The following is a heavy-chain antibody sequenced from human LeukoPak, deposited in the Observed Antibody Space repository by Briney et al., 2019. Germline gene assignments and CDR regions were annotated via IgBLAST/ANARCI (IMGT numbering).Heavy chain of an antibody. D-gene: IGHD5-18*01. CDR2: MNPNSGNT. Sequence: GASVRVSCKASGYTFTSYDINWVRQATGQGLEWMGWMNPNSGNTGYAQKFQGRVTMTRNTSISTAYMELSSLRSEDTAVYYCARGIQLWSPFDYWGQGTLVTVSS. V-gene: IGHV1-8*01. J-gene: IGHJ4*02. CDR1: GYTFTSYD. CDR3: ARGIQLWSPFDY.